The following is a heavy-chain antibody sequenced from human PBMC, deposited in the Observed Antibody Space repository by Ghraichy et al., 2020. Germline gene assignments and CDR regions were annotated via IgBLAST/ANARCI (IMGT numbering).Heavy chain of an antibody. CDR2: IYYSGST. CDR1: GGSISSYY. Sequence: SETLSLTCTVSGGSISSYYWSWIRQPPGKGLEWIGYIYYSGSTNYNPSLKSRVTLSVDTSKNQFSLKLSSVTAADTAVYYCARKVEYCSSTTCYSYLDYWGQGTLVTVSS. V-gene: IGHV4-59*01. D-gene: IGHD2-2*01. J-gene: IGHJ4*02. CDR3: ARKVEYCSSTTCYSYLDY.